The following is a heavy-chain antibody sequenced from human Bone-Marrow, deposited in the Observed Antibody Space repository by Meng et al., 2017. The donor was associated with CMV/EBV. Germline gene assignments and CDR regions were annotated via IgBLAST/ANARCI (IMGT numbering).Heavy chain of an antibody. Sequence: GESLKISCEASGFSFSNYWMSWVRQAPGRGLEWVANIKHDGSDKYYVDSVKGRFTISRDNAKNSLFLQMNSLRAEDMAVYYCARDPKYNSGYWGQGTMVTVSS. CDR2: IKHDGSDK. CDR1: GFSFSNYW. CDR3: ARDPKYNSGY. D-gene: IGHD3-22*01. J-gene: IGHJ4*02. V-gene: IGHV3-7*01.